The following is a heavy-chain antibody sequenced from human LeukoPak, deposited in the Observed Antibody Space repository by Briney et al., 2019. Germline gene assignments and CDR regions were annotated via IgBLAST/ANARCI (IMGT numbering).Heavy chain of an antibody. Sequence: ASVKVSCKASGYTFTGYYMHWVRQAPGQGLEWMGWINPNSGGTNYAQKFQGRVTMTRDTSISTAYMELSRLRPDDTAVYYCARTQGPGPDYYYYMDVWGKGTTVTVSS. V-gene: IGHV1-2*02. J-gene: IGHJ6*03. CDR2: INPNSGGT. CDR1: GYTFTGYY. CDR3: ARTQGPGPDYYYYMDV.